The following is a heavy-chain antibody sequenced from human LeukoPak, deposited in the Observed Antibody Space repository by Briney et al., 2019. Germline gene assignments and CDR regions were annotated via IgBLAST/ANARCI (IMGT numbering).Heavy chain of an antibody. V-gene: IGHV5-51*01. CDR1: GYSFPNYW. Sequence: GESLKISCKGSGYSFPNYWIGWVRQMPGKGLEWMGIIYPGDSDTRYSPSFQGQVTISADKSISTAYLQWSSLKASDTAMYYCARRGHYYYYGMDVWGQGTTVTVSS. J-gene: IGHJ6*02. CDR2: IYPGDSDT. CDR3: ARRGHYYYYGMDV. D-gene: IGHD6-25*01.